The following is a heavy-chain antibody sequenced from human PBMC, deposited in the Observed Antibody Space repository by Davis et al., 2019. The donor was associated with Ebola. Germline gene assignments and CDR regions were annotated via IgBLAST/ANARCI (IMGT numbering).Heavy chain of an antibody. CDR3: ARDLTGTYDFDY. J-gene: IGHJ4*02. V-gene: IGHV1-18*01. CDR1: GYTFTSYG. D-gene: IGHD3-9*01. CDR2: IGTYNGNT. Sequence: AASAKVSCKASGYTFTSYGITWVRQAPGQGLEWMGWIGTYNGNTNYAQKLQGRVTMTTDTSTSTAYMELRSLRSDDTAVYYCARDLTGTYDFDYWGQGTLVTVSS.